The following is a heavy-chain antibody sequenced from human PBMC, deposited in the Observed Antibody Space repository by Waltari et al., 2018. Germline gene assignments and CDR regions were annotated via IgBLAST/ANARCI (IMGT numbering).Heavy chain of an antibody. J-gene: IGHJ4*02. Sequence: PKLVKPSETLSLTCTVSGGSISSSSYYWGWIRQPPGKGLEWIGSIYYSGGTYYNPSRRSRVTISVDTSKNQCSLRLSSVTAADTAVYYCARHPKQWLVQEGYFDYWGQGTLVTVSS. CDR3: ARHPKQWLVQEGYFDY. CDR1: GGSISSSSYY. CDR2: IYYSGGT. D-gene: IGHD6-19*01. V-gene: IGHV4-39*01.